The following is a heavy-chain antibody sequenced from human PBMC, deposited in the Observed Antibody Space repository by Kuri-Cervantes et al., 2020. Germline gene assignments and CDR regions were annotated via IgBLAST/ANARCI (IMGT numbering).Heavy chain of an antibody. V-gene: IGHV3-7*01. J-gene: IGHJ4*02. CDR1: GFIFSNSW. D-gene: IGHD1-26*01. CDR3: AIDMPEWELRQFDY. Sequence: GASLKISCAASGFIFSNSWMGWARQGPGKGLEWVANIKHDGSEKYYVDSVKGRFTISRDNAKNSLYLQMNGLRAEDTAVYYCAIDMPEWELRQFDYWGQGTLVTVSS. CDR2: IKHDGSEK.